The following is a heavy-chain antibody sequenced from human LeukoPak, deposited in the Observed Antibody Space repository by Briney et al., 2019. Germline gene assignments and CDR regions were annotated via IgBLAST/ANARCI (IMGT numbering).Heavy chain of an antibody. J-gene: IGHJ4*02. CDR2: ISGSGGST. CDR1: GFTFSNYA. CDR3: ASHFFRLWSGPLIGY. D-gene: IGHD3-3*01. Sequence: PGGSLRLSCGASGFTFSNYAMSWVRQAPGKGLEWVSSISGSGGSTYYADSVKGRFTISRDNSKNTLYLQMNSLRAEDTALYYCASHFFRLWSGPLIGYWGQGTLVTVSS. V-gene: IGHV3-23*01.